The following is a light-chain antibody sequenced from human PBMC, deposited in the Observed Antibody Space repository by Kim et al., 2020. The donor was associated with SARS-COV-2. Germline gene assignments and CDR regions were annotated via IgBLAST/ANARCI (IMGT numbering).Light chain of an antibody. CDR1: QTISSSY. CDR3: QQYGSSPNT. V-gene: IGKV3-20*01. Sequence: EVVLTQSPGTLSLSPGERVALSCRTSQTISSSYLAWYQQKRGQAPRLIIYETSFGAAGIPDRFSGSGSGTDFTLTISRLEPEDFAVYYCQQYGSSPNTFGQGTKLEI. J-gene: IGKJ2*01. CDR2: ETS.